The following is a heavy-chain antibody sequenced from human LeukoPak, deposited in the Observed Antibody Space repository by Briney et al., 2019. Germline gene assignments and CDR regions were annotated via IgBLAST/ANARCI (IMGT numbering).Heavy chain of an antibody. D-gene: IGHD5-12*01. V-gene: IGHV3-7*01. Sequence: GGSLRLSCAASGFTFRSYWMSWVRQAPGKGLEWVANINQGGSVQYYMDSVKGRFTISRDDAKNSLYVQMNSLRDEDTAVYYCARVEYSGWDLEYWGQGTLVTVSS. CDR2: INQGGSVQ. CDR3: ARVEYSGWDLEY. J-gene: IGHJ4*02. CDR1: GFTFRSYW.